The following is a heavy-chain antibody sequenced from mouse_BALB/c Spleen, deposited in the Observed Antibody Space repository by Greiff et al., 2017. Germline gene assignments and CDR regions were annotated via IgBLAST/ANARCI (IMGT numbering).Heavy chain of an antibody. CDR1: GFTFSDYY. J-gene: IGHJ3*01. CDR2: ISDGGSYT. V-gene: IGHV5-4*02. Sequence: VQLQQSGGGLVKPGGSLKLSCAASGFTFSDYYMYWVRQTPEKRLEWVATISDGGSYTYYPDSVKGRFTISRDNAKNNLYLQMSSLKSEDTAMYYCARDTFAYWGQGTLVTVSA. CDR3: ARDTFAY.